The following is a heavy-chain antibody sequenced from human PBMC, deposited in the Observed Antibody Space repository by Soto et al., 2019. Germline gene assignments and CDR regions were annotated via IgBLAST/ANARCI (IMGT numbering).Heavy chain of an antibody. Sequence: SETLSLTCTVSGGSISSGGYYWSWIRQHPGKGLEWIGYIYYSGSTYYNPSLKSRVTISVDTSKNQFSLKLSSVTAADTAVYYCARGRLPMTTVTKQAVAANYYGMDVWGQGTTVTVSS. CDR2: IYYSGST. J-gene: IGHJ6*02. CDR1: GGSISSGGYY. V-gene: IGHV4-31*03. D-gene: IGHD4-17*01. CDR3: ARGRLPMTTVTKQAVAANYYGMDV.